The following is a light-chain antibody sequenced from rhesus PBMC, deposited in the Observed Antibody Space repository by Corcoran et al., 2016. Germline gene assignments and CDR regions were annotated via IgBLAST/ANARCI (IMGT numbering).Light chain of an antibody. CDR2: RAS. J-gene: IGKJ3*01. CDR3: QQHDNSPPT. CDR1: QGISNW. Sequence: DIQMTQSPSSLSASVGDRVTITCRASQGISNWLAWYQQKPGKAPKLLIYRASTLETGFPSRFSGSGSGTDFTITISSLQPEDIATYYCQQHDNSPPTFGPGTKLDIK. V-gene: IGKV1-69*01.